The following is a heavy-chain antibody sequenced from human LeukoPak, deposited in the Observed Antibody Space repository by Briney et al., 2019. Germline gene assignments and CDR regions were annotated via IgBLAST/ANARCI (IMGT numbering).Heavy chain of an antibody. V-gene: IGHV1-69*01. J-gene: IGHJ3*02. Sequence: GSSVKVSCKASGGTFSSYAISWVRQAPGQGLEWMGGIIPIFGTANYAQKFQGRVTITADESTSTAYMELSSLRSEDTAVYYCAXXXGYYLPDAFDIWGQGTMVTVSS. CDR3: AXXXGYYLPDAFDI. D-gene: IGHD3-22*01. CDR2: IIPIFGTA. CDR1: GGTFSSYA.